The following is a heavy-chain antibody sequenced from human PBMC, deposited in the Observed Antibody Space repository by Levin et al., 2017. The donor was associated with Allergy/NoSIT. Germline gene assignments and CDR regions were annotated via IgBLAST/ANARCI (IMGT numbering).Heavy chain of an antibody. CDR2: ISDDGSNN. Sequence: PGESLKISCAASGFTFSSYGMNWVRQAPGKGLEWVAFISDDGSNNYFLESEKGRFTISRDNSKNTLYLQMNSLRPDDTAVYYCPKQRIFGLGSNSGMDVWGQGPTVPVSS. V-gene: IGHV3-30*18. CDR3: PKQRIFGLGSNSGMDV. D-gene: IGHD3-10*01. CDR1: GFTFSSYG. J-gene: IGHJ6*02.